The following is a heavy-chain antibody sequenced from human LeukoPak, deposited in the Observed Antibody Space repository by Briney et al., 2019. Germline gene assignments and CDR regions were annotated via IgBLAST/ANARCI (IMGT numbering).Heavy chain of an antibody. CDR3: ARDGGTYNFDY. J-gene: IGHJ4*02. V-gene: IGHV3-74*01. D-gene: IGHD3-16*01. Sequence: GGSLRLSCAASGFTFSDYWIHWVRQAPGKGLVWVSRINTDGSITNYADSVKGRFSISRDNAKNTLYLQMSSLRAEDTAVYYCARDGGTYNFDYWGQGTLVTVSS. CDR1: GFTFSDYW. CDR2: INTDGSIT.